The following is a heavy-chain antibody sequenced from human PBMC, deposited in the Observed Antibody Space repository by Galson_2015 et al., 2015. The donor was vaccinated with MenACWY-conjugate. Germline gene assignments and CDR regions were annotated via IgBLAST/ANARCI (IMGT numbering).Heavy chain of an antibody. J-gene: IGHJ6*02. CDR2: IKRDGSEI. V-gene: IGHV3-7*03. Sequence: SLRLSCAASGFTFSNYWMTWVRQAPGKGLQWGANIKRDGSEISYVDSVKGRFTISRDNAKNSLYLQMNSLRVEDTAVYYCARGYYGMDVWGQG. CDR3: ARGYYGMDV. CDR1: GFTFSNYW.